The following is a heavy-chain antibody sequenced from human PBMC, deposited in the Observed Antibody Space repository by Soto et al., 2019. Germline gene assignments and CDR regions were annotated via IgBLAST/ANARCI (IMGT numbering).Heavy chain of an antibody. CDR1: GYTFTSYG. CDR2: ISAYNGNT. D-gene: IGHD3-10*01. Sequence: ASVKVSCKASGYTFTSYGISWVRQAPGQGLEWMGWISAYNGNTNYAQKLQGRVTMTTDTSTSTAYMELGSLRSDDTAVYYCARVGYYYGFLGGYFDYWGQGTLVTVSS. J-gene: IGHJ4*02. CDR3: ARVGYYYGFLGGYFDY. V-gene: IGHV1-18*01.